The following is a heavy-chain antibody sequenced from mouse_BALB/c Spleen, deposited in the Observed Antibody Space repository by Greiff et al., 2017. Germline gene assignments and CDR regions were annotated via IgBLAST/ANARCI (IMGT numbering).Heavy chain of an antibody. D-gene: IGHD1-2*01. J-gene: IGHJ4*01. CDR1: GFSLTGYG. CDR3: ARDPPLTTATPYAMDY. V-gene: IGHV2-6-7*01. CDR2: IWGDGST. Sequence: VKLMESGPGLVAPSQSLSITCTVSGFSLTGYGVNWVRQPPGKGLEWLGMIWGDGSTDYNSALKSRLSISKDNSKSQVFLKMNSLQTDDTARYYCARDPPLTTATPYAMDYWGQGTSVTVSS.